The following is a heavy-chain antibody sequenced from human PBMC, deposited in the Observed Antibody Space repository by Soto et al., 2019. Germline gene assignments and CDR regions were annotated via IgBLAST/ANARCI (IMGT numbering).Heavy chain of an antibody. J-gene: IGHJ6*02. CDR3: ATNGWFGELTAGYYYGMDV. V-gene: IGHV3-30*03. CDR2: ISYDGSNK. D-gene: IGHD3-10*01. Sequence: QVQLVESGGGVVQPGRSLRLSCAASGFTFSSYGMHWVRQAPGKGLEWVAVISYDGSNKYYADSVKGRFTISRDNSQNTLYLQMNSLRAEDTAVYYCATNGWFGELTAGYYYGMDVWGQGTTVTVSS. CDR1: GFTFSSYG.